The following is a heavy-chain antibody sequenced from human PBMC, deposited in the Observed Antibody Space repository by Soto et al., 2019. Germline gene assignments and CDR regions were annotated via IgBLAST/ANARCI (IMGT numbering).Heavy chain of an antibody. CDR3: ARNYDYVWGSYRSLDYYYGMDV. CDR2: IIPIFGTA. J-gene: IGHJ6*02. Sequence: QVQLVQSGAEVKKPGSSVKVSCKASGGTFSSYAISWVRQAPGQGLEWMGGIIPIFGTANYAQKLQGRVTITADESTSTAYMELSSLRSEDTAVYYCARNYDYVWGSYRSLDYYYGMDVWGQGTTVTVSS. D-gene: IGHD3-16*02. V-gene: IGHV1-69*01. CDR1: GGTFSSYA.